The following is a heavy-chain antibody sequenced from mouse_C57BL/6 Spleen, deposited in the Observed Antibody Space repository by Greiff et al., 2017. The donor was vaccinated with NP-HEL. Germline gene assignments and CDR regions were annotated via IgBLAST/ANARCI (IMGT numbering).Heavy chain of an antibody. V-gene: IGHV1-53*01. CDR1: GYTFTSYW. CDR2: INPSNGGT. CDR3: ARDYGSSYWYFEV. J-gene: IGHJ1*03. D-gene: IGHD1-1*01. Sequence: QVQLQQPGAELVKPGASVKVSCKASGYTFTSYWMHWVKQRPGQGLEWIGNINPSNGGTNYNEKFKSKATLTVDKSSSTAYMQLSSLTSEDSAVYYCARDYGSSYWYFEVWGTGTTVTVSS.